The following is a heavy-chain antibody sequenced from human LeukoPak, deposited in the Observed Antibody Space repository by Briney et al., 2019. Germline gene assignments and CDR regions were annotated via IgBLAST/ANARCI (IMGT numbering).Heavy chain of an antibody. V-gene: IGHV4-59*01. CDR3: ARTQLSQYFDY. J-gene: IGHJ4*02. Sequence: SETLSLTCTVSGGSISSYYWSWIRQPPGKGLEWIGYIYYSGSTNYNPSLKSRVTISVDTTKNQFSLKLSSVTAADTAVYYCARTQLSQYFDYWGQGTLVTVSS. D-gene: IGHD5-18*01. CDR2: IYYSGST. CDR1: GGSISSYY.